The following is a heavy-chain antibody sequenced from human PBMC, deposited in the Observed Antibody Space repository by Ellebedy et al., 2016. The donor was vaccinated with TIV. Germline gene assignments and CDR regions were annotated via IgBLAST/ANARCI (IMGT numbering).Heavy chain of an antibody. CDR3: ARISQRGGLDYAFDI. Sequence: SGPTLVKPTQTLTLTCTFSGFSLSTSGMCVSWIRQPPGKALEWLARIDWDDDKYYNTSLKTRLTISKDYSKNQVALTMTNMDPVDTATYYCARISQRGGLDYAFDIWGQGTMVTVSS. CDR2: IDWDDDK. D-gene: IGHD1-1*01. CDR1: GFSLSTSGMC. J-gene: IGHJ3*02. V-gene: IGHV2-70*11.